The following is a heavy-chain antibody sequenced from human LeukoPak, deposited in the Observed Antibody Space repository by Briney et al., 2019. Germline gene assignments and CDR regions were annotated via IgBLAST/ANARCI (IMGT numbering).Heavy chain of an antibody. J-gene: IGHJ5*02. CDR1: GVSVRSNF. CDR2: IYSGGET. Sequence: PGVSLRLYCAASGVSVRSNFMIWVRQARGKGLEWVSLIYSGGETSYADSVKGRFSISRDNSKNTLYLQMNSLRVEDTAVYYCTRDPPAVAINTYAWGQGTLVTVSS. D-gene: IGHD6-13*01. V-gene: IGHV3-66*01. CDR3: TRDPPAVAINTYA.